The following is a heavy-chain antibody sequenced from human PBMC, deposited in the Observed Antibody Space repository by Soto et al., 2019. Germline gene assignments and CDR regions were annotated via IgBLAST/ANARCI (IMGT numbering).Heavy chain of an antibody. CDR1: GGTFSSYA. D-gene: IGHD2-2*01. J-gene: IGHJ6*02. CDR3: ARPLGYGSSTSCYGMDV. V-gene: IGHV1-69*01. CDR2: IIPIFGTA. Sequence: QVQLVQSGAEVKKPGSSVKVSCKASGGTFSSYAISWVRQAPGQGLEWMGGIIPIFGTANYAQKFQGRVTMTADEATSTAYMELSSLRSEDTAVYYCARPLGYGSSTSCYGMDVWGQGTTVTVSS.